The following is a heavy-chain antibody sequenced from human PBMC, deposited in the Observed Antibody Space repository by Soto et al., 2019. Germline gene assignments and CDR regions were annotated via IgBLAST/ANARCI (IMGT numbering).Heavy chain of an antibody. CDR1: GFSLTTDRVG. D-gene: IGHD1-26*01. Sequence: QITLKESGPTLVKPTQTLTLTCTFSGFSLTTDRVGVGWIRQPPGEALEWLAVIYWDDSKTYRPSLESRLTITKDTSKNPVALTMTNMDSLDTAKYYCAHAYGGRSLYWGQGTLVTVSS. V-gene: IGHV2-5*02. J-gene: IGHJ4*02. CDR2: IYWDDSK. CDR3: AHAYGGRSLY.